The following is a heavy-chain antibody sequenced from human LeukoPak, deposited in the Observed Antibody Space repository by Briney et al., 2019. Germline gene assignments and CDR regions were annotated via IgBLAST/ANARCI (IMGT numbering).Heavy chain of an antibody. CDR2: IKEDGSEE. V-gene: IGHV3-7*01. CDR3: ARDNGDY. Sequence: GGSLRLSCAASGFTFSNYWMNWIRQAPGKGLEWVANIKEDGSEEYYVYSVKGRFTISRDNAKNSLYLQMNSLRAEDTAVYYCARDNGDYWGQGTLVTVSS. J-gene: IGHJ4*02. CDR1: GFTFSNYW.